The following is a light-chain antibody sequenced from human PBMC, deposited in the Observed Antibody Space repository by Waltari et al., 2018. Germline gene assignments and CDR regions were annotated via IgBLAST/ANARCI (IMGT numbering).Light chain of an antibody. CDR3: QQYNSWPPYT. J-gene: IGKJ2*01. Sequence: EIVMTQSPAPLSVSSGERATISCRASQGVSSNLAWYPQKPGQAPRLLIYGASSRATCIPGTFSGSESGTDFTLTISSLQSEDFAVYYCQQYNSWPPYTFGQGTKLQIK. V-gene: IGKV3-15*01. CDR1: QGVSSN. CDR2: GAS.